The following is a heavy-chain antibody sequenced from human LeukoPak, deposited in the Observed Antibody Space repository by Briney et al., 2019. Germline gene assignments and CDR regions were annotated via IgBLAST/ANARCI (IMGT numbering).Heavy chain of an antibody. D-gene: IGHD3-16*02. Sequence: PSETLSLTCAVYGGSFSGCYWSWIRQPPGKGLEWIGEINHSGSTNYNPSLKSRVTISVDTSKNQFSLRLNSVTAADTAMYYCARSHDHLWGNYPDYWGQGTLVTVSS. CDR3: ARSHDHLWGNYPDY. V-gene: IGHV4-34*01. J-gene: IGHJ4*02. CDR2: INHSGST. CDR1: GGSFSGCY.